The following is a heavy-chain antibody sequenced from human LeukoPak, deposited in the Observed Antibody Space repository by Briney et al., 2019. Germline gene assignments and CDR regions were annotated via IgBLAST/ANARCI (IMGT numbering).Heavy chain of an antibody. D-gene: IGHD3-22*01. Sequence: SVKVSCKASGGTFSSYAISWVRQAPGQGLEWMGRIIPIFGTANYAQKFQGRVTITTDESASTAYMELSSLRSEDTAVYYCARGPYRYYDSSGYRYAFDIWGQGTMVTVSS. CDR3: ARGPYRYYDSSGYRYAFDI. CDR1: GGTFSSYA. J-gene: IGHJ3*02. CDR2: IIPIFGTA. V-gene: IGHV1-69*05.